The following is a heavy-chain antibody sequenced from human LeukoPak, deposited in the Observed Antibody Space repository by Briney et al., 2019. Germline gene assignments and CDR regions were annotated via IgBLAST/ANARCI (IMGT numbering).Heavy chain of an antibody. Sequence: GGSLRLSCAASGFTFSSYGMHWVRQATGKGLEWVSAIGTAGDTYYPGSVKGRFTISRENAKNSLYLQMNSLRAGDTAVYYCARGVTMVRGVIITGYYYGMDVWGQGTTVTVSS. D-gene: IGHD3-10*01. CDR3: ARGVTMVRGVIITGYYYGMDV. V-gene: IGHV3-13*01. J-gene: IGHJ6*02. CDR1: GFTFSSYG. CDR2: IGTAGDT.